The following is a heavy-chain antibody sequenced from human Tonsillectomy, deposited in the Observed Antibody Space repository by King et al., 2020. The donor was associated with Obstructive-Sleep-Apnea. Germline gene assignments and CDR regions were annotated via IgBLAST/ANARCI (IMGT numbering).Heavy chain of an antibody. CDR3: ARVGDTAMYYYNYAMAV. D-gene: IGHD5-18*01. J-gene: IGHJ6*02. CDR2: LSYDGSNK. CDR1: GCSFSTSG. V-gene: IGHV3-30*03. Sequence: VQLVESGGGGVQPGRSRRVSGAASGCSFSTSGMHWGRQAPGKGLEWVAVLSYDGSNKYYADSVNGRFIISRDNSKNMLYLQMNSLRTEDTAIYYCARVGDTAMYYYNYAMAVWGQGTTVTVSS.